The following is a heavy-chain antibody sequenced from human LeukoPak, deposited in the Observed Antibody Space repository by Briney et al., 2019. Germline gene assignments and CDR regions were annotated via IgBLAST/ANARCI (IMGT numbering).Heavy chain of an antibody. J-gene: IGHJ5*02. D-gene: IGHD2-2*01. Sequence: SETLSLTCTVSGGSISSSSYYWGWIRQPPGKGLEWIGSIYYSGSTYYNPSLKSRVTISVDTSKNQFSLKLSSVTAADTAVYYCASFLGYCSSTSCSDHWFDPWGQGTLVTVSS. V-gene: IGHV4-39*01. CDR2: IYYSGST. CDR1: GGSISSSSYY. CDR3: ASFLGYCSSTSCSDHWFDP.